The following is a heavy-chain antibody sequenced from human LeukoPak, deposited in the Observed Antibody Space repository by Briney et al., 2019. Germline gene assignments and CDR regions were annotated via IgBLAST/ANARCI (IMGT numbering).Heavy chain of an antibody. V-gene: IGHV3-23*01. CDR3: AKGGIDTAMVNYYYYGMDV. J-gene: IGHJ6*02. D-gene: IGHD5-18*01. CDR1: GFTFSSYV. Sequence: PGGSLRLSCAASGFTFSSYVMSWVRQAPGKGLEWVSAISGSGASTYYADSVKGRFTISKDNSKNTLYLQMNSLRAEDTAVYYCAKGGIDTAMVNYYYYGMDVWGQGTTVTVSS. CDR2: ISGSGAST.